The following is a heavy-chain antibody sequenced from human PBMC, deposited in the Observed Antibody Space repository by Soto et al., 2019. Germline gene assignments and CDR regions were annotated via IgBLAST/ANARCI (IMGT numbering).Heavy chain of an antibody. Sequence: QVQLVQSGAEVKKPGSSVKVSCKASGGTFSSYAISWVRQAPGQGLEWMGGIIPIFGTANYAQKFQGRVTITEDESTSTAYMELSSLSFEDTAVYYCARDLEHPGGKVWYFDLWGRGTLVTVSS. V-gene: IGHV1-69*12. CDR3: ARDLEHPGGKVWYFDL. CDR1: GGTFSSYA. J-gene: IGHJ2*01. D-gene: IGHD1-26*01. CDR2: IIPIFGTA.